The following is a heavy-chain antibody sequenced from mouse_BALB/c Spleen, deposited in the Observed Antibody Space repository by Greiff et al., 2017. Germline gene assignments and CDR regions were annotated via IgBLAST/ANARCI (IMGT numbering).Heavy chain of an antibody. Sequence: VQLQESGPGLVAPSQSLSITCTVSGFSLTGYGVNWVRQPPGKGLEWLGMIWGDGSTDYNSALKSRLSISKDNSKSQVFLKMNSLQTDDTARYYCARDHYRYDWYFDVWGAGTTVTVSS. CDR1: GFSLTGYG. CDR3: ARDHYRYDWYFDV. CDR2: IWGDGST. J-gene: IGHJ1*01. V-gene: IGHV2-6-7*01. D-gene: IGHD2-14*01.